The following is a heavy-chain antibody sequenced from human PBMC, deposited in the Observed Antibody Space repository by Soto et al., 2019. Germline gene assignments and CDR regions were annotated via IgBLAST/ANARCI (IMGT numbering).Heavy chain of an antibody. D-gene: IGHD6-19*01. V-gene: IGHV3-21*01. Sequence: EVQLVESGGGLVKPGGSLRLSCVASGFTFSSYSMNWVRQAPGKGLEWVSSITSSSSHIYYADSVKGRFTISRDNAKNSLYLQMNSLRAEDTAVYYCARLVAGSNLDYWGQGTLVTVSS. CDR1: GFTFSSYS. CDR3: ARLVAGSNLDY. J-gene: IGHJ4*02. CDR2: ITSSSSHI.